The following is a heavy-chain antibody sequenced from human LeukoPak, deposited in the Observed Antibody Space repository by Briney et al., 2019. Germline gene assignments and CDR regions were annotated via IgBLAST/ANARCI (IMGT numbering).Heavy chain of an antibody. D-gene: IGHD3-10*01. V-gene: IGHV4-38-2*02. Sequence: SETLSLTCTVSGYSISSGYYCGWIRQPPGKGLEWIGNIYHTGSTYYNPSLKSRVTISVDTSKNQFSLKLSSVTAADTAVYYCAADPAPTMVRGVPSGWGQGTLVTVSS. CDR2: IYHTGST. CDR3: AADPAPTMVRGVPSG. CDR1: GYSISSGYY. J-gene: IGHJ4*02.